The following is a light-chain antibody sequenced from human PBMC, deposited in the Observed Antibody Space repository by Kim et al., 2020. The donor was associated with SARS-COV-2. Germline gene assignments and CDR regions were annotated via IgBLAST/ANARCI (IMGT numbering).Light chain of an antibody. CDR3: KQYYSYPWT. CDR2: DAS. V-gene: IGKV1-5*01. J-gene: IGKJ1*01. Sequence: ASVGDRVTITCRASQSVSRLLAWYQQTPGKAPKLVIFDASSLQSGVPSRFSGSGSGTEFTLTISSLLPDDFATFYCKQYYSYPWTFGQGTKVDIK. CDR1: QSVSRL.